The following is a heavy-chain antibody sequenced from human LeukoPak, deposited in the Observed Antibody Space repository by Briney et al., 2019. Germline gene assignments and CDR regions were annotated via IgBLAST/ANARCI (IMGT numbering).Heavy chain of an antibody. J-gene: IGHJ4*02. CDR3: ARTARLLDY. V-gene: IGHV3-11*01. Sequence: GGSLRLSCAASGFTFSDHYMSWIRQAPGKGLEWVSYISTSGGGTNYADSVKGRFTISRDNAKSSLYLQMNSLRAEDTAVYYCARTARLLDYWGPGTLVTVSS. CDR1: GFTFSDHY. CDR2: ISTSGGGT.